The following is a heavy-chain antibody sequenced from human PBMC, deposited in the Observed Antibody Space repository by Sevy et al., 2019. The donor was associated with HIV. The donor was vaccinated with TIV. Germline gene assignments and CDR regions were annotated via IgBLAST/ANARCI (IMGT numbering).Heavy chain of an antibody. D-gene: IGHD3-22*01. CDR3: ATTKDYYDSSGSPFDY. V-gene: IGHV1-24*01. CDR2: FDPEDGET. CDR1: GYTLSQLS. Sequence: ASVKVSCKVSGYTLSQLSMHWVRQAPGKRLEWMGSFDPEDGETLYAQNFQGRVTMTEDTSTDTGYMALSSLRSEDTAIYYCATTKDYYDSSGSPFDYWGQGTLVTVSS. J-gene: IGHJ4*02.